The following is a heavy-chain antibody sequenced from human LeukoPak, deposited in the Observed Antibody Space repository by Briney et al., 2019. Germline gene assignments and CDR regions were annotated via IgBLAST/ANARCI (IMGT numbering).Heavy chain of an antibody. V-gene: IGHV4-4*07. J-gene: IGHJ4*02. CDR3: ARHYYDRSDSYSFDY. CDR2: IYTSGST. D-gene: IGHD3-22*01. Sequence: SETLSLTCTVSGGSISSYYWSWIRQPAGKGLEWIGRIYTSGSTNYNPSLKSRVTISVDTSKNQFSLKLSSVTAADSAVYYCARHYYDRSDSYSFDYWGQGTLVTVSS. CDR1: GGSISSYY.